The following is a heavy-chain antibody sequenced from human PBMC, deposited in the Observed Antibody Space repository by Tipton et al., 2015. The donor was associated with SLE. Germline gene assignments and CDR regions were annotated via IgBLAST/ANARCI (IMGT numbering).Heavy chain of an antibody. Sequence: SLRLSCAASGFTVSNNYMNWVRQAPGKGLEWVSVISGSGGNTYYADSVKGRFTISRDNSKNTLYLQMNSLRVEDTAVYYCAKDSERGMDVWGQGTTVTVSS. CDR2: ISGSGGNT. V-gene: IGHV3-23*01. CDR1: GFTVSNNY. CDR3: AKDSERGMDV. J-gene: IGHJ6*02.